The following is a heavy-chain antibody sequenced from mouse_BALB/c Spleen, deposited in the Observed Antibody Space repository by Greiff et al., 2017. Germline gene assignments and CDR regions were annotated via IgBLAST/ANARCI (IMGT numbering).Heavy chain of an antibody. V-gene: IGHV5-17*02. CDR3: ARSGNHYYYAMDY. J-gene: IGHJ4*01. D-gene: IGHD2-1*01. CDR2: ISSGSSTI. Sequence: EVKLMESGGGLVQPGGSRKLSCAASGFTFSSFGMHWVRQAPEKGLEWVAYISSGSSTIYYADTVKGRFTISRDNPKNTLFLQMTSLRSEDTAMYYCARSGNHYYYAMDYWGQGTSVTVSS. CDR1: GFTFSSFG.